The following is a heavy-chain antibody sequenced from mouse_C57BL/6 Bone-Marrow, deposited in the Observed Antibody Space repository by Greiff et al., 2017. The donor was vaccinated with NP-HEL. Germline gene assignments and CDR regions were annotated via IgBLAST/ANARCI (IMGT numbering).Heavy chain of an antibody. V-gene: IGHV6-3*01. CDR3: TVLPKRYVDV. CDR1: GFTFSNYW. Sequence: EVKVVESGGGLVQPGGSMKLSCVASGFTFSNYWMNWVRQSPEKGLEWVAQIRLKSDNYATHYAESVKGRFTISRDDSKSSVYLQMNNLRAEDTGIYYCTVLPKRYVDVWGTGTTVTVSS. CDR2: IRLKSDNYAT. J-gene: IGHJ1*03.